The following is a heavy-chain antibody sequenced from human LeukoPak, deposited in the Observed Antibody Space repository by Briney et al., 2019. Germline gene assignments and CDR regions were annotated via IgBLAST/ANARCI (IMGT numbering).Heavy chain of an antibody. Sequence: GASVTVSCKASGYTFTSYYMHWVRQAPGQGLEWMGIINPSGGSTSYAQKFQGRVTMTRDTSTSTVYMELSSLRSEDTAVYYCARAGPVDYGDYVEDYYYYYGMDVWGQGTTVTVSS. CDR2: INPSGGST. CDR3: ARAGPVDYGDYVEDYYYYYGMDV. D-gene: IGHD4-17*01. V-gene: IGHV1-46*01. J-gene: IGHJ6*02. CDR1: GYTFTSYY.